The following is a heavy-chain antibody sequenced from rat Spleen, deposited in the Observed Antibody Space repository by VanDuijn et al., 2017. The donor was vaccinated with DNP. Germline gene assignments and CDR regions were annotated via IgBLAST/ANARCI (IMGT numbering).Heavy chain of an antibody. CDR2: ISFSGSP. J-gene: IGHJ2*01. CDR1: GSSITSNY. Sequence: EVRLQESGPGLVKPSQSLSLTCSFTGSSITSNYWGWIRQFPGNKMEYIGHISFSGSPNYNPSLKSRISITRDTSKNLFFLHLDSVTTEDTATYYCARWVWYFDYWGQGIIVTVSS. CDR3: ARWVWYFDY. V-gene: IGHV3-1*01.